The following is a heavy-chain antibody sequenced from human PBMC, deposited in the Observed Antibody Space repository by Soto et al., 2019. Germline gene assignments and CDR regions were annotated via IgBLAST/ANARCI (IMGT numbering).Heavy chain of an antibody. Sequence: QVQLQQWGAGLLKPSETLSLTCAAYGGSFSGYYWSWIRQPPGKGLEWIGDINYSGSTNYDPSLKSRGTISVDTSKNQFSLKLIFVTAADTAVYYCARTRVSGGRRCCSDIWGQGTMVTVSS. J-gene: IGHJ3*02. CDR3: ARTRVSGGRRCCSDI. CDR1: GGSFSGYY. D-gene: IGHD4-4*01. V-gene: IGHV4-34*01. CDR2: INYSGST.